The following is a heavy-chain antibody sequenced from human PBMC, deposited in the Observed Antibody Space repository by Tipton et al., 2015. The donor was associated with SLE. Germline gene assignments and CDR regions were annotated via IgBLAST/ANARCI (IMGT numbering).Heavy chain of an antibody. CDR2: IYYSGST. CDR3: ARGVLEWFTGYFDY. Sequence: GLVKPSETLSLTCTVSGGSISSGDYYWSWIRQPPGKGLEWIGYIYYSGSTYYNPSLKSRVTISVDTSKNQFSLKLSSVTAADTAVYYCARGVLEWFTGYFDYWGQGTLVTVSS. V-gene: IGHV4-30-4*01. J-gene: IGHJ4*02. D-gene: IGHD3-3*01. CDR1: GGSISSGDYY.